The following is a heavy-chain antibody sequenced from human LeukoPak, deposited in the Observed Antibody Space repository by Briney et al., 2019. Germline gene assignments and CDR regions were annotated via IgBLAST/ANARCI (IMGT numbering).Heavy chain of an antibody. V-gene: IGHV4-31*03. D-gene: IGHD4-11*01. CDR3: ARHYSNRRFDP. CDR2: IYYSGST. Sequence: LSETLSLTCTVSGGSISSGGYYWSWIRQHPGKGLEWIGYIYYSGSTYYNPSLKSRVTISVDTSKNQFSLKLSSVTAAHTAVYYCARHYSNRRFDPWGQGTLVTVSS. CDR1: GGSISSGGYY. J-gene: IGHJ5*02.